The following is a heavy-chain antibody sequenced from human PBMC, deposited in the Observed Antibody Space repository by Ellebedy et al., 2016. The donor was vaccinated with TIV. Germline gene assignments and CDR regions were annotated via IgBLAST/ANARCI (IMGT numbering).Heavy chain of an antibody. D-gene: IGHD5-18*01. CDR2: IKQDGSEK. Sequence: GESLKISXAASGFTFSSYWMSWVRQAPGKGLEWVANIKQDGSEKYYVDSVKGRFTISRDNAKNSLYLQMNSLRAEDTAVYYCARASDTAMDHYAFDIWGQGTMVTVSS. V-gene: IGHV3-7*01. J-gene: IGHJ3*02. CDR3: ARASDTAMDHYAFDI. CDR1: GFTFSSYW.